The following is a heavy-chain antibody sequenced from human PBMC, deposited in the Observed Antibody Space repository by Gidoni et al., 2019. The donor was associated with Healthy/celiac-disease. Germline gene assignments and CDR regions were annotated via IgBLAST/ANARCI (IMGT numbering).Heavy chain of an antibody. CDR2: ISSSGSTI. CDR1: GFTFSDYY. Sequence: QVQLVESGGGLVKPGGSLRLSCAASGFTFSDYYMRWIRQAPGKGLEWVSYISSSGSTIYYADSVKGRFTISRDNAKNSLYLQMNSLRAEDTAVYYCAREYYYDSSGYYGRAYEAFDIWGQGTMVTVSS. D-gene: IGHD3-22*01. CDR3: AREYYYDSSGYYGRAYEAFDI. J-gene: IGHJ3*02. V-gene: IGHV3-11*04.